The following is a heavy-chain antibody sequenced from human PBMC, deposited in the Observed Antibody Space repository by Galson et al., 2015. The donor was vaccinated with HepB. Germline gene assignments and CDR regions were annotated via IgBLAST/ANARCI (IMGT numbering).Heavy chain of an antibody. CDR1: GYTFTSYD. Sequence: SVKVSCKASGYTFTSYDINWVRQATGQGLEWMGWMNPNSGNTGYAQKFQGRVTMTRNTSISTAYMELSSLRSEDTAVYYCARGPFSCSSSPYWGQGTLVTVSS. CDR2: MNPNSGNT. CDR3: ARGPFSCSSSPY. J-gene: IGHJ4*02. V-gene: IGHV1-8*01. D-gene: IGHD6-6*01.